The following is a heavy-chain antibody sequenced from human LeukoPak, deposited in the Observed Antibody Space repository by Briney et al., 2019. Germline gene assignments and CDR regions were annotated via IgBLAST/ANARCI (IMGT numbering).Heavy chain of an antibody. CDR1: GYSFTNYW. V-gene: IGHV5-51*01. CDR3: ARHFGSGSGSYYNLYGYYYYYMDV. J-gene: IGHJ6*03. Sequence: GESLKISCKGSGYSFTNYWIGWVRQMPGKGLEWMGIIHPGDSDTRYSPSFQGHVTIAADKPISTAYLQWSSLKASDTAIYYCARHFGSGSGSYYNLYGYYYYYMDVWGKGTPVTVSS. CDR2: IHPGDSDT. D-gene: IGHD3-10*01.